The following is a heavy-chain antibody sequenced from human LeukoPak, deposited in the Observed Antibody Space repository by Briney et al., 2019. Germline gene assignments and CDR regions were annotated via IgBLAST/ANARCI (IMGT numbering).Heavy chain of an antibody. J-gene: IGHJ4*02. D-gene: IGHD3-10*01. V-gene: IGHV4-30-4*01. CDR2: IYYSGST. CDR3: ARALNYYGSGSRFDY. CDR1: GGSISSGDYY. Sequence: PSETLSLTCTVSGGSISSGDYYWSWIRQPPGKGLEWIGYIYYSGSTYYNPSLKSRVTMSVDTSKNQFSLKLSSVTAADTAVYYCARALNYYGSGSRFDYWGQGTLVTVSS.